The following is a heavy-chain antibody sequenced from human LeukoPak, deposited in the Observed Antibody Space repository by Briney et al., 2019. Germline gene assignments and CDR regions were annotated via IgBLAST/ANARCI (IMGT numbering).Heavy chain of an antibody. CDR1: GXSISSYY. V-gene: IGHV4-59*01. D-gene: IGHD1-7*01. CDR3: ARGSKTGTTNYFDY. J-gene: IGHJ4*02. Sequence: SETLSLTSTVSGXSISSYYWSWIRQPPGKGLEWIGYIYYSGSTNYNPSLKSRVTISVDTSKNQFSLKLSSVTAADTAVYYCARGSKTGTTNYFDYWGQGTLVTVSS. CDR2: IYYSGST.